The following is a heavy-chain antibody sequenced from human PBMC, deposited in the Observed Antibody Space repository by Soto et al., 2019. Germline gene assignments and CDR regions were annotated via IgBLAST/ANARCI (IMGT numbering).Heavy chain of an antibody. Sequence: GGSLRLSCVGTGFIFSNHAMTWVRQAPGQGLEWVSTIRATGDNTYYADSIKGRFTVSRDNSKSTLYVQMNSLRGDDTAVYYCAQGPNLVLWGRGTLVTVSS. V-gene: IGHV3-23*01. J-gene: IGHJ4*03. CDR3: AQGPNLVL. CDR2: IRATGDNT. CDR1: GFIFSNHA.